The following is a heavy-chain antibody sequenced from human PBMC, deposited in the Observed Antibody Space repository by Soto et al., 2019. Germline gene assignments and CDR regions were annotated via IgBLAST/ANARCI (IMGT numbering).Heavy chain of an antibody. CDR2: ISGSGGST. Sequence: EVQLLESGGGLVQPGGSLRLSCAASGFTFSSYAMSWVRQAPGKGLAWVSAISGSGGSTYYADSVKGRFTISRDNAKNSLYLQMNSLRAEDTAVDYCARDTDRITGTLDYWGQGTLVTVSS. CDR1: GFTFSSYA. J-gene: IGHJ4*02. CDR3: ARDTDRITGTLDY. D-gene: IGHD1-20*01. V-gene: IGHV3-23*01.